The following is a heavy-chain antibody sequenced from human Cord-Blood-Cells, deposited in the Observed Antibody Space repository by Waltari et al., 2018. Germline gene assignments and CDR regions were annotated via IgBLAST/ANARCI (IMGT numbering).Heavy chain of an antibody. D-gene: IGHD3-10*01. Sequence: QVQLVQSGAEVKKPGSSVKVSCKASGGTFSRYAISWVRQAPGQGLGWMGGIIPIFGTANYAQKFQGRVKITADKSTSTAYMELSSLRSEDTAVYYCAREVHYGSRSYYDYWGQGTLVTVSS. CDR1: GGTFSRYA. J-gene: IGHJ4*02. CDR3: AREVHYGSRSYYDY. CDR2: IIPIFGTA. V-gene: IGHV1-69*06.